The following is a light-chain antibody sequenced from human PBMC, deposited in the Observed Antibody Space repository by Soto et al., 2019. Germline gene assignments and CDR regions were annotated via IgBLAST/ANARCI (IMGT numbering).Light chain of an antibody. CDR1: GGDVGSYDL. Sequence: QSVLTQPASVSGSPGQSITISCAGSGGDVGSYDLLTWYQQIPGKAPKLIIFEVNRRPSGVSDRFSGSKSGNTASLTISGLQAEDEADFFCCSYAGNGAWVFGGGTQLTVL. J-gene: IGLJ3*02. CDR2: EVN. CDR3: CSYAGNGAWV. V-gene: IGLV2-23*02.